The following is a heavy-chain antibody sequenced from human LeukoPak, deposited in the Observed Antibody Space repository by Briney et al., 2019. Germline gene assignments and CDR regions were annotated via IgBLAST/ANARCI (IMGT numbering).Heavy chain of an antibody. Sequence: GGSLRLSCAASGFTFSSYSMNWVRQAPGKGLEWVSSISSSSSYIYYADSVKGRFTISRDNAKNSLYLQMNSLGAEDTAVYYCARDLNYGSRTFDYWGQGTLVTVSS. D-gene: IGHD3-10*01. J-gene: IGHJ4*02. V-gene: IGHV3-21*01. CDR1: GFTFSSYS. CDR2: ISSSSSYI. CDR3: ARDLNYGSRTFDY.